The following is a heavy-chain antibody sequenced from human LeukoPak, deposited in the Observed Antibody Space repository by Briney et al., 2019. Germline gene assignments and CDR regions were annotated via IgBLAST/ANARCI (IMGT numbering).Heavy chain of an antibody. CDR3: AKASRQGAVASPLYY. D-gene: IGHD6-19*01. J-gene: IGHJ4*02. Sequence: GGSLRLSCAASGYMFTTYAMSWVRQAPGKGLEWVSAIGGDGGRTYYADSVKGRFTISRDNSKDTVFLQMNSLRVEDTAVYYCAKASRQGAVASPLYYWGQGTLVTVSS. V-gene: IGHV3-23*01. CDR1: GYMFTTYA. CDR2: IGGDGGRT.